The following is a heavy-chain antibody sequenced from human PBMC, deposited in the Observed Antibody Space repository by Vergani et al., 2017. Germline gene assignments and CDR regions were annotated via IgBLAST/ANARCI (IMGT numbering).Heavy chain of an antibody. CDR1: GDPISSNNC. V-gene: IGHV4-4*03. CDR2: ICHTEDT. D-gene: IGHD1-26*01. J-gene: IGHJ4*02. CDR3: ATIGYRRGGYYFDY. Sequence: QVQLQESGPGLVKPPGTLSLTCAVSGDPISSNNCWTWVRQPPGKGLEWIGEICHTEDTKYSPPLKSRVTVSVDESRNLFSLRLNSVTAADTAVYYCATIGYRRGGYYFDYWGQGILVTVSS.